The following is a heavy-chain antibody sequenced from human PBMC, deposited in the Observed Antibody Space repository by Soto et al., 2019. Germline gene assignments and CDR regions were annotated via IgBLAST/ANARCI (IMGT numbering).Heavy chain of an antibody. CDR2: INPNSGGT. Sequence: ASVNVSCKSSGYTFTGYYIHWVRQAPGQGLEWMGWINPNSGGTNYAQKFQGRVTMTGDTSISTAYMELSRLRSDDTAVYYCATRRGDIVGATTPYDAFDIWGQGTMVTVSS. V-gene: IGHV1-2*02. J-gene: IGHJ3*02. D-gene: IGHD1-26*01. CDR3: ATRRGDIVGATTPYDAFDI. CDR1: GYTFTGYY.